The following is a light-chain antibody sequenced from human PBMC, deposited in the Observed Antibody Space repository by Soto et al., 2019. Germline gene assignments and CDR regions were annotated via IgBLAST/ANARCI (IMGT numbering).Light chain of an antibody. CDR1: QGVSSK. V-gene: IGKV3-15*01. Sequence: EIVMTVTPATLAVSPGERDAVSCMAGQGVSSKLAWYQQKPGQAPRLLIYGASTRASGIPARFSGSGSGTEFTLAISSLESEDFAVYYCQQYDSCPRTFGQGTKVDNK. CDR2: GAS. CDR3: QQYDSCPRT. J-gene: IGKJ1*01.